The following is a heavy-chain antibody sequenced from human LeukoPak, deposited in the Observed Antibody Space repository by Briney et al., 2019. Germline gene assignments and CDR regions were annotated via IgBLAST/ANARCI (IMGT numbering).Heavy chain of an antibody. CDR3: AKRTSDY. CDR2: ISGGGGST. V-gene: IGHV3-23*01. CDR1: GFTFSTYG. J-gene: IGHJ4*02. Sequence: GGSLRLSCAASGFTFSTYGMSWVRQAPGKGLEWVSTISGGGGSTYYADSVRGRFTISRDNSKNTLYLQMISLRGEDTAVYYCAKRTSDYWGQGTLVTVSS.